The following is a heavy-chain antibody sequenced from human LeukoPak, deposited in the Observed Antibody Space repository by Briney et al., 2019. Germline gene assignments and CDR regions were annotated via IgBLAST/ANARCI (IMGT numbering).Heavy chain of an antibody. J-gene: IGHJ6*03. Sequence: ASVKVSCKASGYTFTSYDINWVRQATGQGLEWMGWMNPNSGNTGYAQKFQGRVTMTRNTSISTAFMELSSLRSEDTAVYYCARGLNRLRRLDYYYYYMDVWGKGTTVTVSS. CDR3: ARGLNRLRRLDYYYYYMDV. CDR1: GYTFTSYD. V-gene: IGHV1-8*01. CDR2: MNPNSGNT. D-gene: IGHD2-21*01.